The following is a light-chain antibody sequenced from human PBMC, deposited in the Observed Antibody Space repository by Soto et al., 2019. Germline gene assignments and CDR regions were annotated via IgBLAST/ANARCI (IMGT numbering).Light chain of an antibody. CDR2: ATS. J-gene: IGLJ3*02. V-gene: IGLV2-14*02. Sequence: QSALTQPAAVSGSPGQSITISCTGTSSDVGTYNLVSWYQQYPGKAPKLMIYATSKRPSGVSNRFSGSKSGDTASLTISGLQAEDEADYYCAVWDDNLNGPLFGGGTKLTVL. CDR1: SSDVGTYNL. CDR3: AVWDDNLNGPL.